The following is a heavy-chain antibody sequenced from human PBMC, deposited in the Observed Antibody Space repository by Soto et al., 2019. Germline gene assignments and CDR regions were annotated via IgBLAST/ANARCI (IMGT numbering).Heavy chain of an antibody. J-gene: IGHJ6*02. D-gene: IGHD3-3*01. V-gene: IGHV1-69*01. CDR3: ARDDDFWSGGYGMDV. Sequence: VQLLESGGGLVQPGSSVKVSCKASGGTFSSYAISWVRQAPGQGLEWMGGIIPIFGTANYAQKFQGRVTITADESTSTAYMELSSLRSEDTAVYYCARDDDFWSGGYGMDVWGQGTTVTVSS. CDR2: IIPIFGTA. CDR1: GGTFSSYA.